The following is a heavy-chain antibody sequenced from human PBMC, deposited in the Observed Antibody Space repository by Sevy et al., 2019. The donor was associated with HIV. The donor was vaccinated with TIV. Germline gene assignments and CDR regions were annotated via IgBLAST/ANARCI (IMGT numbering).Heavy chain of an antibody. J-gene: IGHJ6*02. V-gene: IGHV3-53*01. Sequence: GGSLRLSCAASGFTVSSNYMSWVRQAPGKGLEWVSVIYSGGSTYYADSVKGRFTISRDNSKNTLYLQMNSLRAEDTVVYYCARDSPQYYYDSSGYYPYDGMDVWGQGTTVTVSS. CDR1: GFTVSSNY. CDR2: IYSGGST. CDR3: ARDSPQYYYDSSGYYPYDGMDV. D-gene: IGHD3-22*01.